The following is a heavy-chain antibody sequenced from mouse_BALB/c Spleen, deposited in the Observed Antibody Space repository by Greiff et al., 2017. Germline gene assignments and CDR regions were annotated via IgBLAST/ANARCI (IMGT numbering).Heavy chain of an antibody. CDR2: IDPANGNT. Sequence: EVQLQQSGAELVKPGASVKLSCTASGFNIKDTYMHWVKQRPEQGLERIGRIDPANGNTKYDPKFQGKATITADTSSNTAYLQLSSLTSEDTAVYYCAAYYRYDGAYWGQGTLVTVSA. J-gene: IGHJ3*01. CDR1: GFNIKDTY. D-gene: IGHD2-14*01. V-gene: IGHV14-3*02. CDR3: AAYYRYDGAY.